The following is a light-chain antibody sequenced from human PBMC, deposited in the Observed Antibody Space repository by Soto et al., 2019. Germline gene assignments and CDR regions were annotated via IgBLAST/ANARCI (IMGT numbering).Light chain of an antibody. Sequence: QSVLTQPPSASGTPGQRVTISCSGSSSNIGSNYVYWYQQLPGTAPKLLIYRNDQRPSGVPDRFSGSKSGTSASLAISGLRSEDEADYYCAAWDDSLRAHVVSGGGTKLTVL. CDR2: RND. V-gene: IGLV1-47*01. CDR1: SSNIGSNY. CDR3: AAWDDSLRAHVV. J-gene: IGLJ2*01.